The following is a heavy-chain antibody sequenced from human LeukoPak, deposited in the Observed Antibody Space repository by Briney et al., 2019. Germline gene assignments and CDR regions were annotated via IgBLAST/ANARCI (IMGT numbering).Heavy chain of an antibody. CDR1: GGSISSSSYF. CDR2: IYYGGNT. V-gene: IGHV4-39*01. J-gene: IGHJ4*02. CDR3: ARHGCSGTSCSIDY. Sequence: PSETLSLTCTVSGGSISSSSYFWGWIRQPPGKGLEWIGSIYYGGNTYYNPSLESRVTISVDTSKNQFPLKLSSVTAADTAVFYCARHGCSGTSCSIDYWGQGTLVTVSS. D-gene: IGHD2-2*01.